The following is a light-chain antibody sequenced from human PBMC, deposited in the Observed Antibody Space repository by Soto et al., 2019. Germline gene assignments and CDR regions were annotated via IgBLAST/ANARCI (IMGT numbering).Light chain of an antibody. CDR1: QGMSNF. CDR3: PQYNSAPWT. J-gene: IGKJ1*01. CDR2: AAS. Sequence: DIQMTQSPSSLSASVGDRVTITCRASQGMSNFLAWYQQKPGKVPKLLIYAASTLQSGVPSRFSGSGSATDITLTISSLQTEDVATYYCPQYNSAPWTFGQGTKVEIK. V-gene: IGKV1-27*01.